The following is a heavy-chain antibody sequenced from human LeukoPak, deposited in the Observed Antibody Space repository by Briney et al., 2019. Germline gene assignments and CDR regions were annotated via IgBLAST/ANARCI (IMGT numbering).Heavy chain of an antibody. Sequence: GGSLRLSCAASGFTFSSYSMNWVRQAPGKGLEWVSSISSSSSYIYYADSVKGRFTISRDNAKNSLYLQMNSLRAEDTAVYYCARGWVGATGGAFDIWGQGTMVTVSS. CDR3: ARGWVGATGGAFDI. J-gene: IGHJ3*02. CDR1: GFTFSSYS. D-gene: IGHD1-26*01. V-gene: IGHV3-21*01. CDR2: ISSSSSYI.